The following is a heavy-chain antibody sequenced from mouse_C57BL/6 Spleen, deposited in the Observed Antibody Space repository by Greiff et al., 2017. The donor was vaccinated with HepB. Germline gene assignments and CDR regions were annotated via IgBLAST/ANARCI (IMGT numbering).Heavy chain of an antibody. CDR3: ARCQIDDDYDWYFDV. D-gene: IGHD2-4*01. J-gene: IGHJ1*03. CDR1: GYTFTSYW. V-gene: IGHV1-53*01. Sequence: QVQLQQPGPELVKPGASVKLSCKASGYTFTSYWMHWVKQRPGKGLEWIGNINPSNGGTNYNEKFKSKATLTVDKSSSTAYMQLSSLTSEDSAVYDCARCQIDDDYDWYFDVWGTGTTVTVSS. CDR2: INPSNGGT.